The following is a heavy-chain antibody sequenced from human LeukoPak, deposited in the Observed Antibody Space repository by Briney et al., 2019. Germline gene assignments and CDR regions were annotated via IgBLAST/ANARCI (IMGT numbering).Heavy chain of an antibody. D-gene: IGHD4-17*01. CDR3: VNSKGNYGDFIFES. V-gene: IGHV3-23*01. J-gene: IGHJ4*02. CDR2: LSGSSGTT. Sequence: GGSLRLSCAASGFTFASYAMGWVRQTPGKGLEWVSSLSGSSGTTYYADSVKGRFTISRDNSKNTLYLQMNSLRVEDAAVYYCVNSKGNYGDFIFESWGQGTLVTVSS. CDR1: GFTFASYA.